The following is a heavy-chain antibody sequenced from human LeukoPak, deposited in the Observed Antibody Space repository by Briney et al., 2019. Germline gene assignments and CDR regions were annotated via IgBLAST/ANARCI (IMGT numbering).Heavy chain of an antibody. D-gene: IGHD3-10*01. V-gene: IGHV3-53*01. CDR1: GFTFSDYY. CDR3: ARVKVRGVIIIAFDI. Sequence: GGSLRLSCAASGFTFSDYYMSWVRQAPGKGLEWVSVIYSGGSTYYADSVKGRFTISRDNSKNTLYLQMNSLRAEDTAVYYCARVKVRGVIIIAFDIWGQGTMVTVSS. CDR2: IYSGGST. J-gene: IGHJ3*02.